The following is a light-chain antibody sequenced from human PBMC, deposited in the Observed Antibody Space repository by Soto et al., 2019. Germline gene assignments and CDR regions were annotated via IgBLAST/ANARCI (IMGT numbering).Light chain of an antibody. CDR1: QSVSSN. CDR3: QQYNNWPPIT. V-gene: IGKV3-15*01. CDR2: GAS. Sequence: EMVMTQSPDTLSVSQGERATLSCLASQSVSSNLAWYQQKPGQAPRLLIYGASTRATGIPARFSGSGSGTEFTLTISSLQSEDFAVYYCQQYNNWPPITFGQGTLLEI. J-gene: IGKJ5*01.